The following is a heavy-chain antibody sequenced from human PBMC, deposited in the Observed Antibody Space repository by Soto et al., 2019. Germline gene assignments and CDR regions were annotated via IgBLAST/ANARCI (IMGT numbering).Heavy chain of an antibody. J-gene: IGHJ3*02. V-gene: IGHV4-31*03. CDR1: GGSISSGGSY. CDR3: ARDIGGAFDI. D-gene: IGHD2-15*01. CDR2: IYYSGST. Sequence: QVQLQESGPGLVKPSQTLSLTCTVSGGSISSGGSYWSWIRQHPGKGLEWIGYIYYSGSTSHNPSLKSRVLMSVDTSKTHFSMKLNAVTAADKAVYYYARDIGGAFDIWGQGTMVTVSS.